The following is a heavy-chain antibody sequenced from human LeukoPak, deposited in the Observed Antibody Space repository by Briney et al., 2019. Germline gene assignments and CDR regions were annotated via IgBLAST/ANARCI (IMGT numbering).Heavy chain of an antibody. D-gene: IGHD2-21*02. CDR1: GYTFTSYY. Sequence: GASVKVSCKASGYTFTSYYTHWVRQAPGQGLEWMGIINPSGGSTSYAQKFQGRVTMTRDTSTSTVYMELSSLRSEDTAVYYCARGGSEVTATSYYFDYWGQGTLVTVSS. CDR2: INPSGGST. CDR3: ARGGSEVTATSYYFDY. J-gene: IGHJ4*02. V-gene: IGHV1-46*01.